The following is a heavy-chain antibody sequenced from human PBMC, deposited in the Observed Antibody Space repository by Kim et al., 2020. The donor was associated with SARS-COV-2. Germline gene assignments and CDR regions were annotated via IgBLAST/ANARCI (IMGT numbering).Heavy chain of an antibody. CDR1: GINLSYYY. V-gene: IGHV3-11*05. D-gene: IGHD6-13*01. CDR3: VRVAVGASSWYYFDS. Sequence: LSLTCAASGINLSYYYMSWIRQAPGKGLEWVSYISSSGTYTKYADSLKGRFTISRDNAENLLYLEMNSLRAEDTAVYYCVRVAVGASSWYYFDSWGQ. CDR2: ISSSGTYT. J-gene: IGHJ4*02.